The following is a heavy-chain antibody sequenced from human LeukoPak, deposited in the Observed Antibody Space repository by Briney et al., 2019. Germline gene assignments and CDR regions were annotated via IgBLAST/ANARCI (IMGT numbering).Heavy chain of an antibody. D-gene: IGHD6-13*01. CDR3: ARVSPEYSSSWYYPIYAFDI. CDR2: INPSGGST. J-gene: IGHJ3*02. CDR1: GYTFTSYY. V-gene: IGHV1-46*01. Sequence: ASVKVSCKASGYTFTSYYMHWVRQAPGQGLEWMGIINPSGGSTSYAQKFQGRVTMTRDMSTSTVYMELSSLRSEDTAVYYCARVSPEYSSSWYYPIYAFDIWGQGTMVTVSS.